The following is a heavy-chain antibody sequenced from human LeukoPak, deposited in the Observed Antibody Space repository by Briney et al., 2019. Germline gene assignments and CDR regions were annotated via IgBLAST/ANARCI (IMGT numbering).Heavy chain of an antibody. Sequence: SETLSLTCAVSGCSINYYYWSWIRQPAGKGLEWVGRIYSTGSTNYSPSLESRVTMSVDMSKSQFSPNLRSVPAADTAVYYCARGIADPYSFDSWGQGTLVTVSS. CDR3: ARGIADPYSFDS. V-gene: IGHV4-4*07. J-gene: IGHJ4*02. D-gene: IGHD2-21*01. CDR1: GCSINYYY. CDR2: IYSTGST.